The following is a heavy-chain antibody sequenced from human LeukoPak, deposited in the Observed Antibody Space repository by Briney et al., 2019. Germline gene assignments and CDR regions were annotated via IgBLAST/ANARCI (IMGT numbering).Heavy chain of an antibody. J-gene: IGHJ6*02. Sequence: PGGSLRLSCAASGFTFSDYYMSWIRQAPGKGLEWVSYISSSGSTIYYADSVKGRFTISRDNAKNSLYLQMNSLRAEDTAVYYCARLPLLVGSYYQNYYYGMDVWDQGTTVPVSS. CDR1: GFTFSDYY. V-gene: IGHV3-11*01. CDR2: ISSSGSTI. CDR3: ARLPLLVGSYYQNYYYGMDV. D-gene: IGHD1-26*01.